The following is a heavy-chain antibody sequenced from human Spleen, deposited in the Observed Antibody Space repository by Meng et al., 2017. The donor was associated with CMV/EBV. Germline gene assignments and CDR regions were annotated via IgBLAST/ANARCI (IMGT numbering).Heavy chain of an antibody. J-gene: IGHJ6*02. D-gene: IGHD3-3*01. Sequence: SVKVSCKASGGTFSSYAISWVRQAPGQGLEWMGGIIPIFGTANYAQKFQGRVTITTDESTSTAYMELSSLRSEDTAVYYCARKLALADFWSDYYYYGVDVWGQGTTVTVSS. CDR1: GGTFSSYA. CDR3: ARKLALADFWSDYYYYGVDV. V-gene: IGHV1-69*05. CDR2: IIPIFGTA.